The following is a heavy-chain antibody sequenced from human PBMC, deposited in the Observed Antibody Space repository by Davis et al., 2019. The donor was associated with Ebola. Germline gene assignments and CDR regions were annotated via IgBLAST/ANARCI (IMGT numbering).Heavy chain of an antibody. D-gene: IGHD3-3*01. CDR3: AREGGYDFWSGYYTDY. CDR2: IYPGDSDT. J-gene: IGHJ4*02. CDR1: GYSFSTDW. Sequence: KVSCKGSGYSFSTDWIAWLRQMPGQGLEWMGIIYPGDSDTRYSPSFQGQVTISADKSISTAYLQWSSLKASDTAMYYCAREGGYDFWSGYYTDYWGQGTLVTVSS. V-gene: IGHV5-51*01.